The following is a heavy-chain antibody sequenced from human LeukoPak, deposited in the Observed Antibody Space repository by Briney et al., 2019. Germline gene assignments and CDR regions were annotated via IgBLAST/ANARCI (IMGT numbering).Heavy chain of an antibody. CDR2: ISSSGTTI. V-gene: IGHV3-48*03. Sequence: QPGGSLRLSCAASGFTFSNYEMNWVRQAPGKGLEWVSYISSSGTTIQYADSVKGRFTISRDNAKNSLSLQVNSLRADDTAVYYCARVGSTVAAGTPDYWGQGTLVTVSS. CDR3: ARVGSTVAAGTPDY. D-gene: IGHD6-13*01. J-gene: IGHJ4*02. CDR1: GFTFSNYE.